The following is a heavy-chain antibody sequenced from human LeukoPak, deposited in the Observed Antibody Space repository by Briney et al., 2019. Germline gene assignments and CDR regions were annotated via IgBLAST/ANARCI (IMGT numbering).Heavy chain of an antibody. J-gene: IGHJ3*02. D-gene: IGHD3-22*01. CDR2: IIPILGIA. CDR3: ARALGYYYDSSGYYAQSRAFDI. Sequence: ASVKVSCKASGGTFSSYAISWVRQAPGQGLEWMGRIIPILGIANYAQKFQGRVTITADKSTSTAYMELSSLRSEDTAVYYCARALGYYYDSSGYYAQSRAFDIWGQGTMVTVSS. CDR1: GGTFSSYA. V-gene: IGHV1-69*04.